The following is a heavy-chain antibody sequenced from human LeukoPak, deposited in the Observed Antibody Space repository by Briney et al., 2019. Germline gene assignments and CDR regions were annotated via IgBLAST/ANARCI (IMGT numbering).Heavy chain of an antibody. Sequence: GASVKVSCKASGYTFTGYYMHWVRQAPGQGLEWMGWINPNSGGTNYAQKFQGWVTMTRDTSISTAYMELSRLRSDDTAVNYCAREQGLDYYYYGMDVWGQGTTVTVSS. J-gene: IGHJ6*02. CDR3: AREQGLDYYYYGMDV. V-gene: IGHV1-2*04. CDR2: INPNSGGT. CDR1: GYTFTGYY.